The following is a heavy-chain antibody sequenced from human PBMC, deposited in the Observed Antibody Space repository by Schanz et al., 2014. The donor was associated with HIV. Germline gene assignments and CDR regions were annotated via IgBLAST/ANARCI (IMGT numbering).Heavy chain of an antibody. V-gene: IGHV3-30*03. J-gene: IGHJ4*01. Sequence: QVHLVESGGGVVQPGRSLRLSCAASGLTFNSFGIHWVRQAPGKGLEWVAVISYDAVNKFYADSVQGRFTISRDDSKNTVSLQMDDLRDEDTAVYYCVRDAAGRFSDRSPGYWGQGTLVIVSS. D-gene: IGHD2-15*01. CDR2: ISYDAVNK. CDR3: VRDAAGRFSDRSPGY. CDR1: GLTFNSFG.